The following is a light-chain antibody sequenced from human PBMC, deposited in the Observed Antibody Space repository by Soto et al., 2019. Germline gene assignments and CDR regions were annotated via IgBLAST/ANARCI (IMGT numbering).Light chain of an antibody. CDR1: QGIRNF. Sequence: DIQMTQSPTSLSASVGDIVTITCRASQGIRNFVDWYQQNPGKAPKLLIYAASTLQSGVPSRFSGSGSGTECTLTLNSLQPEDVATYSCQKYRSVTVFGPGTKVESK. CDR2: AAS. V-gene: IGKV1-27*01. J-gene: IGKJ3*01. CDR3: QKYRSVTV.